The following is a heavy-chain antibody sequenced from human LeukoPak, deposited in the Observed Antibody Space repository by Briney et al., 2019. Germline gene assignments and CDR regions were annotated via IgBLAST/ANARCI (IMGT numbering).Heavy chain of an antibody. Sequence: ASVKVSCKASGYTFTSYDINWVRQAPGQGLEWMGWMNPNSGNTGYAQKFQGRVTMTRNTSISTAYMELSSLRSDDTAVYCCARDYGDYVEYFDYWGQGTLVTVSS. CDR2: MNPNSGNT. V-gene: IGHV1-8*01. CDR1: GYTFTSYD. D-gene: IGHD4-17*01. CDR3: ARDYGDYVEYFDY. J-gene: IGHJ4*02.